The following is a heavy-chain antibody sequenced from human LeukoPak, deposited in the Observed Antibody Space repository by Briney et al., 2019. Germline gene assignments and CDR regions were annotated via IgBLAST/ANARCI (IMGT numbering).Heavy chain of an antibody. CDR2: ISGSGGST. Sequence: PGGSLRLSCAASGFTFSNAWMNWVRQAPGKGLEWVSAISGSGGSTYYADSVKGRFTISRDNSKNTLYLQMNSPRAEDTAVYYCAKDTDPYSRAPHYFDYWGQGTLVTVSS. V-gene: IGHV3-23*01. CDR1: GFTFSNAW. D-gene: IGHD6-13*01. CDR3: AKDTDPYSRAPHYFDY. J-gene: IGHJ4*02.